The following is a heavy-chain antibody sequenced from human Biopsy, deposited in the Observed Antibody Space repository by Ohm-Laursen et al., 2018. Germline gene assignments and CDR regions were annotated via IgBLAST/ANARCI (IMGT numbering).Heavy chain of an antibody. J-gene: IGHJ4*02. CDR1: GKTFSDYY. Sequence: TLSLTWEVYGKTFSDYYWSWIRQPPGKGLEWIGQINQSGRTNYNPPLKSRVNISADKSNNQFSLKLTSVTSADTAVYFCGNEVHGRDYWGLGALVTVSS. D-gene: IGHD2-15*01. CDR2: INQSGRT. CDR3: GNEVHGRDY. V-gene: IGHV4-34*08.